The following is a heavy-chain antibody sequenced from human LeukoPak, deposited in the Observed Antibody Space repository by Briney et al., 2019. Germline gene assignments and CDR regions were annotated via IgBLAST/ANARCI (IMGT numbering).Heavy chain of an antibody. J-gene: IGHJ4*02. V-gene: IGHV3-64*01. CDR2: ISSNGGST. CDR1: GFTFSSYA. Sequence: GGSLRLSCAASGFTFSSYAMHWVRQAPGKGLEYVSAISSNGGSTYYANSVKGRFTISRDTSKNTLYLQMGSLRAEDTAVYYCARDSTDYYRVFDQWGQGTLVTVSS. D-gene: IGHD2-21*02. CDR3: ARDSTDYYRVFDQ.